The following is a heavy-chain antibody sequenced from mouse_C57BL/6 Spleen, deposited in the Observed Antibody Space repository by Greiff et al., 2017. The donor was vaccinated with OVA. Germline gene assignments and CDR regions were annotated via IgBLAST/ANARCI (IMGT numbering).Heavy chain of an antibody. D-gene: IGHD2-10*02. CDR3: ARRYVDY. CDR2: IDPSDSYT. CDR1: GYTFTSYW. V-gene: IGHV1-59*01. Sequence: QVQLQQSGAELVRPGTSVKLSCKASGYTFTSYWMHWVKQRPGQGLEWIGVIDPSDSYTNYNQKFKGKATLTVDTSSSTAYMQLSSLTSEDSAVYYCARRYVDYWGQGTSVTVSS. J-gene: IGHJ4*01.